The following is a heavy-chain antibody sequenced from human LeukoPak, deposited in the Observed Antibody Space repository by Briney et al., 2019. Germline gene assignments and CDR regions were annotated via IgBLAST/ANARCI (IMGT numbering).Heavy chain of an antibody. V-gene: IGHV3-7*01. CDR1: GFTFSSYW. J-gene: IGHJ3*02. D-gene: IGHD3-9*01. CDR3: ARDPSLPYYDILTGYFAFDI. Sequence: GGSLRLSCAASGFTFSSYWMSWVRQAPGKGLEWVANIKQDGSEKYYVDSVKGRFTISRDNAKNSLYLQMNSPRAEDTAVYYCARDPSLPYYDILTGYFAFDIWGQGTMVTVSS. CDR2: IKQDGSEK.